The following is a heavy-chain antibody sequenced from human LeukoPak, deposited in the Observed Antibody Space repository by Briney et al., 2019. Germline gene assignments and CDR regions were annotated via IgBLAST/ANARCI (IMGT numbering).Heavy chain of an antibody. Sequence: SETLSLTCAVYGGSFSGYYWSWIRQPPGKGLEWIGGINHSGSTNYNPSLKSRVTISVDTSKNQFSLKLSSVTAADTAVYYCARQYYDFWSGSFPYMDVWGKGTTVTVSS. CDR1: GGSFSGYY. CDR3: ARQYYDFWSGSFPYMDV. V-gene: IGHV4-34*01. D-gene: IGHD3-3*01. CDR2: INHSGST. J-gene: IGHJ6*03.